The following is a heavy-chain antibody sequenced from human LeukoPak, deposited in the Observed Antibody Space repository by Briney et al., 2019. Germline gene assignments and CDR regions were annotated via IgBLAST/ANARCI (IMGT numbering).Heavy chain of an antibody. CDR3: ARVLWELLGRGGSYYFDY. Sequence: GGSLRLSCAASGLTVSSNYMSWVRQAPGKGLEWVSVTYSGGSTYYADSVKGRFTISRDNSKNTLYLQMNTLRAEDTAVYYCARVLWELLGRGGSYYFDYWGQGALVTVSS. CDR2: TYSGGST. CDR1: GLTVSSNY. V-gene: IGHV3-53*01. D-gene: IGHD1-26*01. J-gene: IGHJ4*02.